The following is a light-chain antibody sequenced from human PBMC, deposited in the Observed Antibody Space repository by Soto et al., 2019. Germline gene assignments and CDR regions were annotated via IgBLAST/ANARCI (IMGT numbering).Light chain of an antibody. CDR1: QSVSSSY. CDR3: QQYHSWPPRT. J-gene: IGKJ1*01. V-gene: IGKV3D-15*01. CDR2: GAS. Sequence: ETVMTQSPATLSVSPGERATLSCRASQSVSSSYLAWYQQKPGQAPRLLIYGASSRATGIPDRFSGSGSGTEFTLTISSLQSEDFAVYYCQQYHSWPPRTFGQGTKVDIK.